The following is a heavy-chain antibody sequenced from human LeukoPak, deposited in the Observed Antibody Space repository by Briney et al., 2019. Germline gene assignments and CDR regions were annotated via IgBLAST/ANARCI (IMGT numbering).Heavy chain of an antibody. V-gene: IGHV3-74*01. CDR1: GFTFSSFW. CDR2: INLDGRGT. D-gene: IGHD6-19*01. J-gene: IGHJ4*02. CDR3: AKVGGAVAGTMDYFDY. Sequence: PGGSLRLSCSASGFTFSSFWMHWVRQAPGKGLVWVSRINLDGRGTTYADSVKGRFTISRDNSKNTLYLQMNSLRAEDTAVYYCAKVGGAVAGTMDYFDYWGQGTLVTVSS.